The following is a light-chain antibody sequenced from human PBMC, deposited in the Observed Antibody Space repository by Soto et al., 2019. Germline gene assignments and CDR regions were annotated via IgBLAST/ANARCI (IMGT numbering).Light chain of an antibody. Sequence: IVLMQSPGTLSLSPGERATLSCRASQSVSNNFLAWYQQKPGQAPRLLIDGASSRATGTPDRFSGSGSGTDFTLTISRLEPEDFAVDYCQQYGTSPPLTFGGGTKVEIK. CDR1: QSVSNNF. CDR2: GAS. V-gene: IGKV3-20*01. J-gene: IGKJ4*01. CDR3: QQYGTSPPLT.